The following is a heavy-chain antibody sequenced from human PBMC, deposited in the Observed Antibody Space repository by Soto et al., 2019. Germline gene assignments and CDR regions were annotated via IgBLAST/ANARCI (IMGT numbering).Heavy chain of an antibody. CDR1: GFTFSSYA. D-gene: IGHD4-17*01. J-gene: IGHJ4*02. CDR2: ISGSGGST. CDR3: AKDSVQDPDYGDYVAILYYFDY. Sequence: EVQLLESGGGLVQPGGSLRLSCAASGFTFSSYAMSWVRQAPGKGLEWVSAISGSGGSTYYADSVKGRFTISRDNSKNPLYLQMNSLRAEDTAVYYCAKDSVQDPDYGDYVAILYYFDYWGQGTLVTVSS. V-gene: IGHV3-23*01.